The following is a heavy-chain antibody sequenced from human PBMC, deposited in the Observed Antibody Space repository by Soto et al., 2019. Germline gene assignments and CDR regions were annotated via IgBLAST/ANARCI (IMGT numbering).Heavy chain of an antibody. D-gene: IGHD2-21*02. Sequence: EVQLVESGGGLVQPGGSLRLTCAASGFTVSSNYMSWVRQAPGRGLEWVSVIHSDGGTDYADSVKGRFTISRDNSKNTLYLLMNSLRAEDTAVYYCARDGAYCGGDCSAQSYWYFDLWGRGTLVTVPS. CDR1: GFTVSSNY. CDR2: IHSDGGT. CDR3: ARDGAYCGGDCSAQSYWYFDL. J-gene: IGHJ2*01. V-gene: IGHV3-66*01.